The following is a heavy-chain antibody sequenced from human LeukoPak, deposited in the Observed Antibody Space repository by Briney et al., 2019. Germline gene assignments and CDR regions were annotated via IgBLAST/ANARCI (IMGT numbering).Heavy chain of an antibody. CDR2: ISERGAST. J-gene: IGHJ4*02. CDR1: GLSLSNYG. D-gene: IGHD3-10*01. CDR3: AKRGVVIRGILVIGYHQEAYHYDF. Sequence: GGSLRLSCVVSGLSLSNYGMTWVRQAPGKGLEWVSYISERGASTTYADSVKGRFTISRDTSLNTLYLQMNNLRAEDTAVYFCAKRGVVIRGILVIGYHQEAYHYDFWGQGVLVTVSS. V-gene: IGHV3-23*01.